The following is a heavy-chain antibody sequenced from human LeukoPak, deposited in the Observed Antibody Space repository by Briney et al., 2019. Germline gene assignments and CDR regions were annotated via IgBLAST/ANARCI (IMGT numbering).Heavy chain of an antibody. Sequence: GGSLRLSCAASGFTFSSYGMTWVRQAPGKGLEWVSHITASGTAMFYADSVKGRFTISRDNAKNSLYLQMNSLRDEDTAVYYCASSGSYRFDYWGQGTLVTVSS. D-gene: IGHD1-26*01. CDR1: GFTFSSYG. V-gene: IGHV3-48*02. CDR3: ASSGSYRFDY. CDR2: ITASGTAM. J-gene: IGHJ4*02.